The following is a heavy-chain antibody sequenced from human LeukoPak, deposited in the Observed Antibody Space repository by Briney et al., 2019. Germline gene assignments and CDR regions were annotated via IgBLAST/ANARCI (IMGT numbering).Heavy chain of an antibody. Sequence: GRSLRLSCAASGFTFDDYAMHWVRQAPGKGLEWVSGISWNSGSIGYADSVKGRFTISRDNTKNSLYLQMSSLRAEDMAFYYCAKDGSSGWDDAFDIWGQGTMVTVSS. CDR2: ISWNSGSI. CDR3: AKDGSSGWDDAFDI. CDR1: GFTFDDYA. D-gene: IGHD6-19*01. V-gene: IGHV3-9*03. J-gene: IGHJ3*02.